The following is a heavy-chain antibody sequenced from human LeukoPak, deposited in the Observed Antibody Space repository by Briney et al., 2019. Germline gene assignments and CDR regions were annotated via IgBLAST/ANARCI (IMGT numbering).Heavy chain of an antibody. CDR1: GGSFSGYY. CDR3: ARARRLGYSYGYGSVDY. Sequence: SETLSLTCAVYGGSFSGYYWSWIRQPPGKGLEWIGEINHSGSTNYNPSLKSRVTISVDTSKNQLSLKLSSVTAADTAVYYCARARRLGYSYGYGSVDYWGQGTLVTVSS. D-gene: IGHD5-18*01. V-gene: IGHV4-34*01. CDR2: INHSGST. J-gene: IGHJ4*02.